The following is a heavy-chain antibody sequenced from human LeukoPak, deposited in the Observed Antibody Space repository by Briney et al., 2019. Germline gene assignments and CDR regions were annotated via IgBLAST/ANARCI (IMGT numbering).Heavy chain of an antibody. D-gene: IGHD6-13*01. Sequence: GGSLRLSCTASGFTFGDYAMSWVRQAPGKGLEWVGFIRSKAYGGTTEYAASVKGRFTISRDDSKSIAYLQMNSLKTEDTAVYYCTRDRWAKSPLGYWGQGTLVTVSS. CDR3: TRDRWAKSPLGY. CDR2: IRSKAYGGTT. V-gene: IGHV3-49*04. J-gene: IGHJ4*02. CDR1: GFTFGDYA.